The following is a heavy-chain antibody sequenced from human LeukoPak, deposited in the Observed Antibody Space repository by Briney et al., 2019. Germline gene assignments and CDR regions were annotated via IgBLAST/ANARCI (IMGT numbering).Heavy chain of an antibody. V-gene: IGHV4-4*07. CDR3: AREPLPMYCSGGSCYSRHYYYGMDV. D-gene: IGHD2-15*01. Sequence: SETLSLTCTVSGGSISGYYWSWIRQPAGKGLEWIGRIYTSGSTNYNPSLKSRVTMSVDTSKNQFSLKLSSVTAADTAVYYCAREPLPMYCSGGSCYSRHYYYGMDVWGQGTTVTVSS. CDR2: IYTSGST. J-gene: IGHJ6*02. CDR1: GGSISGYY.